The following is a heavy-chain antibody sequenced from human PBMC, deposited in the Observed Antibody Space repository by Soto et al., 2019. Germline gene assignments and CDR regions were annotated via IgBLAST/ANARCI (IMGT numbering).Heavy chain of an antibody. CDR1: GGSISSGGYS. J-gene: IGHJ5*02. V-gene: IGHV4-31*11. CDR3: ARSVFP. Sequence: PSETLSLTCAVSGGSISSGGYSWSWIRQPPGKGLEWIGYIYYSGSTYYSPSLKSRVTISVDTSKNQFSLKLSSVTAADTAVYYCARSVFPWGQGTLVTVSS. CDR2: IYYSGST.